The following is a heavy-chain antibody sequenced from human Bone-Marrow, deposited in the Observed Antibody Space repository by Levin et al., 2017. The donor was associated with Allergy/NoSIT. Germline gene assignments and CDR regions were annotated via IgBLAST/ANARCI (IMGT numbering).Heavy chain of an antibody. V-gene: IGHV3-49*04. D-gene: IGHD3-16*02. Sequence: GGSLRLSCTASGFTFGDYGLSWVRQAPGKGLEWVGLIRNKAYGATTEYAASVRGRFAISRDDFKSLVYLQMNSLKTEDTGVYYCTRDRPHDNTWGTYRTDALDIWGPGTMVTVSS. CDR2: IRNKAYGATT. CDR1: GFTFGDYG. CDR3: TRDRPHDNTWGTYRTDALDI. J-gene: IGHJ3*02.